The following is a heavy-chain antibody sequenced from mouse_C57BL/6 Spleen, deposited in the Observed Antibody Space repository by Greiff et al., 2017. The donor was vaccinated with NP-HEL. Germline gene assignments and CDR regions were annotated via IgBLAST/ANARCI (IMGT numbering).Heavy chain of an antibody. D-gene: IGHD1-1*01. V-gene: IGHV5-17*01. CDR1: GFTFSDYG. CDR2: ISSGSSTI. Sequence: EVKLMESGGGLVKPGGSLKLSCAASGFTFSDYGMHWVRQAPEKGLEWVAYISSGSSTIYYADTVKGRFTISRDNAKNTLFLQMTSLRSEDTAMYYCARAIYYYGSSWAYWGQGTLVTVSA. J-gene: IGHJ3*01. CDR3: ARAIYYYGSSWAY.